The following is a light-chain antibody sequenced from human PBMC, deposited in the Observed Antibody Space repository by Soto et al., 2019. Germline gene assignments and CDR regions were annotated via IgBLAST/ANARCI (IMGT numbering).Light chain of an antibody. CDR3: QKYDSAPLT. V-gene: IGKV3-20*01. J-gene: IGKJ4*01. CDR1: QSVNSNF. Sequence: EIVLTQSPGTLSLSPGERATLSCRASQSVNSNFLAWYQQKPGQAPRLLIYGASTRAAGVPDRFSGSGSGTDFTLTITRLEPEDFAMYYCQKYDSAPLTFGGGTKVEIK. CDR2: GAS.